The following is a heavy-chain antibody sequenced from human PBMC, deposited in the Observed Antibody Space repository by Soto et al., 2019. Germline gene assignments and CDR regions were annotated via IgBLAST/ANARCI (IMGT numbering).Heavy chain of an antibody. CDR1: GFTFSSYW. Sequence: GGSLRLSCAASGFTFSSYWMSWVRQAPGKGLEWVANIKQDGSEKYYVDSVKGRFTISRDNAKNSLYPQMNSLRAEDTAVYYCARDSVAGDNYYYYYGMDVWGQGTTVTVSS. J-gene: IGHJ6*02. D-gene: IGHD6-19*01. V-gene: IGHV3-7*05. CDR3: ARDSVAGDNYYYYYGMDV. CDR2: IKQDGSEK.